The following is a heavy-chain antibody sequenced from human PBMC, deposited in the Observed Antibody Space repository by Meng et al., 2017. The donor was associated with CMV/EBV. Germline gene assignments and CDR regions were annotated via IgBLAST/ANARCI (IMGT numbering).Heavy chain of an antibody. CDR1: GYTFTGYY. CDR2: INPNSGGT. J-gene: IGHJ6*02. V-gene: IGHV1-2*02. CDR3: SRENSPEHTEDNVVAPAARAGGYYGMDV. Sequence: ASVNVSCQASGYTFTGYYMHWVRQPPGQGLEWMGWINPNSGGTNYAQKFQGRVTMPMDTSISTAYIELSRLSSADTAVYYCSRENSPEHTEDNVVAPAARAGGYYGMDVWGQGTTVTVSS. D-gene: IGHD2-2*01.